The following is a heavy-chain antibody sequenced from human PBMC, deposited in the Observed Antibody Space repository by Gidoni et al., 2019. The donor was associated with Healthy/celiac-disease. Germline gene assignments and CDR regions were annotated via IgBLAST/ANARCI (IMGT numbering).Heavy chain of an antibody. D-gene: IGHD2-15*01. J-gene: IGHJ6*02. CDR1: GGTFSSYA. CDR3: ARARFCSGGICYHSFYYGMDV. V-gene: IGHV1-69*12. Sequence: QVHLVQSGAEVKKPGSSVKVSCKASGGTFSSYAISWGRQAPGQGLEWMGGIIPVFGTANYAQKFQGRVTITADESTTTAYMELSSLRSEDTAVYYCARARFCSGGICYHSFYYGMDVWGQGTTVTVSS. CDR2: IIPVFGTA.